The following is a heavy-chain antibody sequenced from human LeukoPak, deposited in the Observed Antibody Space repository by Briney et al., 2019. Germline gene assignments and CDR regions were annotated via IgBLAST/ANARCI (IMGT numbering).Heavy chain of an antibody. CDR3: ARYRDGYNPFDY. CDR1: GYSISSGYY. J-gene: IGHJ4*02. D-gene: IGHD5-24*01. Sequence: PSETLSLTCAVSGYSISSGYYWGWIRQPPGKGLEWIGSIYHSGSTYYNPSLKSRVTISVDTSKNQFSLKLSSVTAADTAVYYCARYRDGYNPFDYWGQGTLVTVSS. V-gene: IGHV4-38-2*01. CDR2: IYHSGST.